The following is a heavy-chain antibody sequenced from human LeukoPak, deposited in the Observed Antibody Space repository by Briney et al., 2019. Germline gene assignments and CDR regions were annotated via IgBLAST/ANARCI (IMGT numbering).Heavy chain of an antibody. J-gene: IGHJ5*02. CDR3: AQPSVVPAAIGGWFDP. V-gene: IGHV3-23*01. D-gene: IGHD2-2*02. CDR2: ISGGGDIT. CDR1: GFNFANHA. Sequence: PGGSLRLSCAASGFNFANHAMSWVRQTPGKGLEWVSAISGGGDITYYADSVTGRFTISRDNSKNTLYLQMNSLRAEDTAVYYCAQPSVVPAAIGGWFDPWGQGTLVTVSS.